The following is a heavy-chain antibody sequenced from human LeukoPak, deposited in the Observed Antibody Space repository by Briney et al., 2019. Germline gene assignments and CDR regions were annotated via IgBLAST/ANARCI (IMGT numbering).Heavy chain of an antibody. V-gene: IGHV3-30*03. CDR3: ARGNQEWEPPSAFDI. CDR1: GFTFSSYG. CDR2: ISYDGSNK. D-gene: IGHD1-26*01. J-gene: IGHJ3*02. Sequence: PGRSLRLSCAASGFTFSSYGMHWVRQAPGKGLEWVAVISYDGSNKYYADSVKGRFTISRDNSKNTLYLQMNSLRAEDTAVYYCARGNQEWEPPSAFDIWGQGTMVAVSS.